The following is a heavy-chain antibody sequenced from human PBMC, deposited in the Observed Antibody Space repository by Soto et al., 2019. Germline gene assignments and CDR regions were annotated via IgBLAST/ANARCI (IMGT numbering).Heavy chain of an antibody. V-gene: IGHV3-21*01. D-gene: IGHD6-13*01. CDR3: ARDRPLVLAGKSPFDY. CDR2: ISSSCSYI. CDR1: GFTFSSYS. Sequence: GSLRLSCAASGFTFSSYSMNWVRQAPGKGLEWVSSISSSCSYIYYADSVKGRFTISRDNAKNSLYLQMNSLRAEDTAVYYCARDRPLVLAGKSPFDYWGQGTLVTVSS. J-gene: IGHJ4*02.